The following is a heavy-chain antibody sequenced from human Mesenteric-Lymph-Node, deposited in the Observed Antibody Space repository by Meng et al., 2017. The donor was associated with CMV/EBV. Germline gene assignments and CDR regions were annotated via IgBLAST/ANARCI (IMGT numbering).Heavy chain of an antibody. J-gene: IGHJ4*02. Sequence: ETLSLTCAASGFTFSSYGMHWIRQAPGKGLEWVSYISSSGSTIYYADSVKGRFTISRDNAKNSLYLQMNSLRAEDTAVYYCASTNWKWEVDYWGQGTLVTVSS. CDR2: ISSSGSTI. CDR3: ASTNWKWEVDY. V-gene: IGHV3-48*04. CDR1: GFTFSSYG. D-gene: IGHD1-20*01.